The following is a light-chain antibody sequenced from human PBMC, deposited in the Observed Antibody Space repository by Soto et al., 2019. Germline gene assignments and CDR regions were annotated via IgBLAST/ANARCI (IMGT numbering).Light chain of an antibody. CDR3: QKYNSAPWT. J-gene: IGKJ1*01. CDR1: QGISNY. CDR2: AAS. Sequence: DIPMTQSPSPLSASVGDRVTITCRASQGISNYLAWYQQRPGKVPKLLIYAASTLQSGVPSRFSGSGFGTDFTLTISSLQPEDVATYYCQKYNSAPWTFGQGTKVDIK. V-gene: IGKV1-27*01.